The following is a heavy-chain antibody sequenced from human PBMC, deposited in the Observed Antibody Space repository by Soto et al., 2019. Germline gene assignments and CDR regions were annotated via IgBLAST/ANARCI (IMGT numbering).Heavy chain of an antibody. CDR3: ARGRSGSYGYYDC. V-gene: IGHV3-74*01. J-gene: IGHJ4*02. CDR2: IKSDGRST. CDR1: GFTFSSYW. D-gene: IGHD1-26*01. Sequence: PGGSLRLSCAASGFTFSSYWMHWVRQTPGKGLVWISRIKSDGRSTSYADSVKGRFTISRDNAKNTLYLQMNSLRAEDTAVYYCARGRSGSYGYYDCWGQGTLVTVSS.